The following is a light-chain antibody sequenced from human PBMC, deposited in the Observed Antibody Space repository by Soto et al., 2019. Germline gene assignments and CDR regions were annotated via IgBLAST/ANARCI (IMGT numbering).Light chain of an antibody. J-gene: IGKJ1*01. Sequence: DIQMTQSPSSLSASVADRVTITCRASQSIRRSLNWYQQKPGKAPNLPIYAASSLQTGVPSRFTGSGSGTDFTLTISNLQPEDFATYYCLQDYNYPWTFGQGTKVDIK. CDR2: AAS. CDR1: QSIRRS. CDR3: LQDYNYPWT. V-gene: IGKV1-39*01.